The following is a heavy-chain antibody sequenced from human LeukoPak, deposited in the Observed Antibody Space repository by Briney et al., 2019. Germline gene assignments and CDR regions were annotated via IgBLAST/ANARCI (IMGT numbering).Heavy chain of an antibody. CDR3: ARDDLSVSGSYPYYFDH. CDR1: GFTVSNFA. V-gene: IGHV3-30*04. CDR2: MSKDGGDK. J-gene: IGHJ4*02. D-gene: IGHD3-16*02. Sequence: GGSLRLSCAASGFTVSNFAMHWVRQVPDKGLEWLAVMSKDGGDKHYAESVTGRFTISRDSSKNTLYLQMNSLRGEDTAVYYCARDDLSVSGSYPYYFDHWGQGTLVTVSS.